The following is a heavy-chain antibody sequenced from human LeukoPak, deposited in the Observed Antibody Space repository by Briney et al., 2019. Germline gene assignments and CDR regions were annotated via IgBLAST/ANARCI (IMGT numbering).Heavy chain of an antibody. CDR3: AKEEGYYYYYGMDV. Sequence: GGSLRLSCAASGFSFSSYWMHWVRQAPGKGLVWVSRIKTDGSSATYADSAKGRFTISRDNAKNTLYLQMSSLRAEDTAVYYCAKEEGYYYYYGMDVWGQGTTVTVSS. CDR1: GFSFSSYW. V-gene: IGHV3-74*01. J-gene: IGHJ6*02. CDR2: IKTDGSSA.